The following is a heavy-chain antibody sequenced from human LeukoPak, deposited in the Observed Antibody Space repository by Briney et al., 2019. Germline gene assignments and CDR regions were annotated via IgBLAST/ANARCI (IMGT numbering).Heavy chain of an antibody. V-gene: IGHV3-66*02. CDR1: GFTVSSNY. CDR2: IYSGGST. D-gene: IGHD5-12*01. J-gene: IGHJ6*03. Sequence: PGGSLRLSCAASGFTVSSNYMSWVRQAPGKGLEWVSVIYSGGSTYYADSVKGRFTISRDNSKNTLYLQLNRLRAADTAVYYCARDRGYSGYDSMGYYYYYLDVWGKGTTLTVSS. CDR3: ARDRGYSGYDSMGYYYYYLDV.